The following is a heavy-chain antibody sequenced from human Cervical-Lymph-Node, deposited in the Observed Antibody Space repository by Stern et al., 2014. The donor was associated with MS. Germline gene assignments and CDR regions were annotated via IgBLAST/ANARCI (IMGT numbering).Heavy chain of an antibody. V-gene: IGHV4-31*03. CDR2: IYYSGST. J-gene: IGHJ4*02. CDR1: GGSISRGGYY. CDR3: ASGIAVAGTIPMD. D-gene: IGHD6-19*01. Sequence: QVQLQDSGPGLVKPSQTLSLTCTVSGGSISRGGYYWRWIRQHPGKGLEWIEYIYYSGSTYYNPSLKSRVTISVDTSKNQFSLRLSSVTAADTAVYYCASGIAVAGTIPMDWGQGTLVTVSS.